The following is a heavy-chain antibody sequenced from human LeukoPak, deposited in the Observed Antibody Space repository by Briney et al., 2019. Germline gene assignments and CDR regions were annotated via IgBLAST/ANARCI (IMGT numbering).Heavy chain of an antibody. D-gene: IGHD4-11*01. CDR3: ARSPKEDYSNYVNWFDP. J-gene: IGHJ5*02. Sequence: PSETLSLTCTVSGGSISSGDYYWSWIRQPPGKGLEWIGYIYHSETTYYNPSLKSRVTISIDRSKNQFSLKLSSVTAADTAVYYCARSPKEDYSNYVNWFDPWGQGTLVTVSS. V-gene: IGHV4-30-2*01. CDR1: GGSISSGDYY. CDR2: IYHSETT.